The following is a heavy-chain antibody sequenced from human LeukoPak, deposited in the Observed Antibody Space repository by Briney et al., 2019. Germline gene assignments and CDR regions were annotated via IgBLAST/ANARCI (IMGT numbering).Heavy chain of an antibody. CDR1: GYTFTAYY. CDR3: AADLRFLEWSDS. Sequence: ASVKVSCKASGYTFTAYYMHWVRQAPGQGLEWMGWINPNNDDTNYAQKFQGRVTMTRDTSISTTYMELSRLRSDDTAVYYCAADLRFLEWSDSWGQGTLVTVSS. V-gene: IGHV1-2*02. D-gene: IGHD3-3*01. J-gene: IGHJ5*01. CDR2: INPNNDDT.